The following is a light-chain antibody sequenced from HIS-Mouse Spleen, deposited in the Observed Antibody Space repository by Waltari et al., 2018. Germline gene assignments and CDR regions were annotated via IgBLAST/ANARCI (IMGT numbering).Light chain of an antibody. V-gene: IGLV3-10*01. CDR1: ALPKKY. J-gene: IGLJ2*01. CDR2: EDS. Sequence: SYELTQPPSVSVSPGQTARITSSGDALPKKYAYWYQQKAGQAPVLVIYEDSNCPSGIPERFSVSSSGTMATLTISGAQVEDEADYYCYSTDSSGNHRVFGGGTKLTVL. CDR3: YSTDSSGNHRV.